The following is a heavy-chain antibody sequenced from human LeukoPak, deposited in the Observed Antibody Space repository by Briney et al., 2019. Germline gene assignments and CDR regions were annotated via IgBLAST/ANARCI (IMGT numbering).Heavy chain of an antibody. J-gene: IGHJ4*02. CDR3: ARVLPMVRGVIIPH. V-gene: IGHV4-59*01. CDR1: GGSIDNYY. CDR2: IYYSGST. Sequence: SEALSLTCTVSGGSIDNYYWTWIRQPPGKGLEWIGYIYYSGSTNYNPSLKSRVTISVDTSKNQFSLKLSSVTAADTAVYYCARVLPMVRGVIIPHWGQGTLVTVSS. D-gene: IGHD3-10*01.